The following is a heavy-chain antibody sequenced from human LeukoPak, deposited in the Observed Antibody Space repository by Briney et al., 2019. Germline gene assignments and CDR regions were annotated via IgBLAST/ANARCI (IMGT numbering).Heavy chain of an antibody. J-gene: IGHJ4*02. CDR2: INHSGST. D-gene: IGHD6-13*01. CDR1: GGSFSGYY. CDR3: ARGHIGAAAGLGY. V-gene: IGHV4-34*01. Sequence: SETLSLTCAVYGGSFSGYYWSWIRQPPGKGLEWIGEINHSGSTNYNPSLKSRVTLSVDTSKNQFSLKLSSVTAADTAVYYCARGHIGAAAGLGYWGQGTLVTVSS.